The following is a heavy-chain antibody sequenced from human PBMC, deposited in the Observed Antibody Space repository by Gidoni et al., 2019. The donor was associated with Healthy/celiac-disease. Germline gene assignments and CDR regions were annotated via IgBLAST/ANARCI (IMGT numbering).Heavy chain of an antibody. CDR2: IYYSGST. J-gene: IGHJ4*02. CDR3: ATIVGAASIDY. Sequence: QLQLQESGPGLVKPSETLSLTCTVSYDSINSSGYYWGWIRQPPGKGLEWIGSIYYSGSTYYNPSLKSRVTISVDTSKNQFSLKLSSVTAADTAVYYCATIVGAASIDYWGQGTLVTVSS. D-gene: IGHD1-26*01. V-gene: IGHV4-39*01. CDR1: YDSINSSGYY.